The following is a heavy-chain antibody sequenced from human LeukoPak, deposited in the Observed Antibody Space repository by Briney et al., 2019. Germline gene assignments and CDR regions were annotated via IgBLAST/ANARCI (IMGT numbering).Heavy chain of an antibody. CDR1: GGSISSGGYY. CDR2: IYYSGST. D-gene: IGHD2-15*01. V-gene: IGHV4-31*03. CDR3: ARWGLLVGAANCFDP. Sequence: SETLSLTCTLSGGSISSGGYYWSWIRQHPGKGLEWIGYIYYSGSTYYNPSLKSRVTISVDTSKNHFSLKLSSATAADTAVYYCARWGLLVGAANCFDPWGQGTLVTVSS. J-gene: IGHJ5*02.